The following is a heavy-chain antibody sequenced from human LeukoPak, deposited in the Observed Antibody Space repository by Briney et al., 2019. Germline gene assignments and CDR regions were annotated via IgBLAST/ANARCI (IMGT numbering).Heavy chain of an antibody. D-gene: IGHD3-10*01. CDR1: GGSFSGYY. CDR2: INHSGST. Sequence: SETLSLTCAVYGGSFSGYYWSWIRQPPGKGLEWIGEINHSGSTNYNPSLKSRVTISVDTSKNQFSLKLSSVTAADTAVYYCARGWAYYYGSGSYGLDYWGQGTLVTVSS. V-gene: IGHV4-34*01. CDR3: ARGWAYYYGSGSYGLDY. J-gene: IGHJ4*02.